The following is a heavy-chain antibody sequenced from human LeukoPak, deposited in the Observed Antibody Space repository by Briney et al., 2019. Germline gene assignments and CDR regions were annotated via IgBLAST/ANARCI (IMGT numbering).Heavy chain of an antibody. V-gene: IGHV3-7*01. D-gene: IGHD4-23*01. CDR3: RRWGNLNAFDI. CDR2: IKQDGSEK. Sequence: PGGSLRLSCAASGFTFSSYRMSWVRQAPGKGLEWVANIKQDGSEKYYVGSVKGRFTISRDNTKNSLYLQMNSLRAEDTAAYYCRRWGNLNAFDIWGQGTMVTVSS. CDR1: GFTFSSYR. J-gene: IGHJ3*02.